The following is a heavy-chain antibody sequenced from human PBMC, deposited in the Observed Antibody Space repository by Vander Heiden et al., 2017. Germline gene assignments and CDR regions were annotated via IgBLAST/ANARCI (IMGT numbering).Heavy chain of an antibody. CDR3: ARGGYCSSTSCPPDY. J-gene: IGHJ4*02. Sequence: EVQLLESGGDLLQPGGSLSLSCVVSGFTFSSHPMSWVRQAPGKGLEWVAAISGGGGNAYYGDSLKGRFAISRDNSKNTVYLQMNSLRADDTAVYYCARGGYCSSTSCPPDYWGQGTLVTVST. D-gene: IGHD2-2*01. CDR1: GFTFSSHP. CDR2: ISGGGGNA. V-gene: IGHV3-23*01.